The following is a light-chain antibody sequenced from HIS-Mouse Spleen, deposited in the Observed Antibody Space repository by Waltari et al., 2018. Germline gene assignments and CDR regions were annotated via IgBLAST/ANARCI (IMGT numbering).Light chain of an antibody. Sequence: EIVMTQSPATLSVSLGERATPSCRASQSVSSNLAWYQQKPGQAPRLLIYGASTRATGIPARFSGSGSGTEFTLTISSMQSEDFAVYYCQQYNNWPHTFGQGTKLEIK. CDR3: QQYNNWPHT. J-gene: IGKJ2*01. CDR2: GAS. CDR1: QSVSSN. V-gene: IGKV3-15*01.